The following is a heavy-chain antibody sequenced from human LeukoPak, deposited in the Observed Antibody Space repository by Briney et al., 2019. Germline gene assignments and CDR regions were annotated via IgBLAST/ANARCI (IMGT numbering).Heavy chain of an antibody. D-gene: IGHD3-22*01. J-gene: IGHJ1*01. V-gene: IGHV3-23*01. CDR1: GFTFSSYA. CDR3: ANEVPEYDSSGYYYYEYFQH. Sequence: PGGSLRLSCAASGFTFSSYAMSWVRQAPGKGLEWVSAISGSGGSTYYADSVKGRFTISRDNSKNTLYLQMNSLRAEDTAVYYCANEVPEYDSSGYYYYEYFQHWGQGTLVTVSS. CDR2: ISGSGGST.